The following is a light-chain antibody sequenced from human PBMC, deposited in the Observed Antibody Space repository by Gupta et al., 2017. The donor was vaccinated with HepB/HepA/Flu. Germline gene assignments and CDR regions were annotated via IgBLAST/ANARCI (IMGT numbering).Light chain of an antibody. J-gene: IGLJ1*01. CDR1: SSDVGSNNY. Sequence: QSALTQPASVSGSPGQSITISCTGSSSDVGSNNYVSWYQQHPGKAPKLMIYDVSNRPSGVSNRFSGSKSGDTASLTISGLQAEDEADYYCSSFTNSNILVFGTGTKVTVL. CDR2: DVS. V-gene: IGLV2-14*03. CDR3: SSFTNSNILV.